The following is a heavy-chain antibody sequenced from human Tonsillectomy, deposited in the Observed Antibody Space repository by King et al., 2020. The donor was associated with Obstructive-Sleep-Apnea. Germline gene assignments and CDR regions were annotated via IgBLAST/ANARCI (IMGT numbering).Heavy chain of an antibody. CDR3: AGPRIDAFDI. J-gene: IGHJ3*02. D-gene: IGHD2-15*01. CDR1: GGSVSSGSYY. V-gene: IGHV4-61*01. CDR2: IYYSGST. Sequence: VQLQESGPGLVKPSETLSLTCTVSGGSVSSGSYYWSWIRQPPGKGLEWIGYIYYSGSTNYNPSLKSRVTISVDTSKNQFSLKLSSVTAADTAVYYCAGPRIDAFDIWGQGTMVTVSS.